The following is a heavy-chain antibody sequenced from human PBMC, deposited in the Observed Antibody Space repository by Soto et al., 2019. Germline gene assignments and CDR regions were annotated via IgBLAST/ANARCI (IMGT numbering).Heavy chain of an antibody. CDR2: ISWDGGST. V-gene: IGHV3-43*01. Sequence: PGGSLRLSCAASGFTFDDYTMHWVRQAPGKGLEWVSLISWDGGSTYYADSVKGRFTISRDNSKNSLYLQMNSLRTEDTALYYFANDVVDRRPVTGDYYYGMDVWGQGTTVTVSS. CDR1: GFTFDDYT. J-gene: IGHJ6*02. D-gene: IGHD2-15*01. CDR3: ANDVVDRRPVTGDYYYGMDV.